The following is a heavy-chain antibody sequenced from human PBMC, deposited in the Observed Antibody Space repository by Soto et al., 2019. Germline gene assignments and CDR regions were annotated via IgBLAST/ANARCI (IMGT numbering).Heavy chain of an antibody. Sequence: QVQLVQSGAEVKKPGSSVRVSCKASGDTFTFYSINWVRQAPGLGLEWMGRINPILSMSNYAQRFQGRVTMTADNSTSTAYMERSSLRSEDTAMYYCASSYGSGYRAFDYWGQGALVTVSS. D-gene: IGHD3-10*01. CDR1: GDTFTFYS. CDR3: ASSYGSGYRAFDY. J-gene: IGHJ4*02. CDR2: INPILSMS. V-gene: IGHV1-69*02.